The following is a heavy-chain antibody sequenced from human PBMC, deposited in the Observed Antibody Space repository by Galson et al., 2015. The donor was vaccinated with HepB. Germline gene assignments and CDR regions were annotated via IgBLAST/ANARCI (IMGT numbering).Heavy chain of an antibody. CDR2: IIPIFGTA. D-gene: IGHD3-3*01. J-gene: IGHJ5*02. V-gene: IGHV1-69*05. CDR3: ARNDGTYYDFWSGYSYNWFDP. CDR1: GGTFSSYA. Sequence: SVKVSCKASGGTFSSYAISWVRQAPGQGLEWMGGIIPIFGTANYAQKLQGRVTMTTDTSASTAYMELSSLRSEDTAVYYCARNDGTYYDFWSGYSYNWFDPWGQGTLVTVSS.